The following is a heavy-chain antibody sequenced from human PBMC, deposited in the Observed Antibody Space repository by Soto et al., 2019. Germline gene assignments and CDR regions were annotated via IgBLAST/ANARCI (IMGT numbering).Heavy chain of an antibody. V-gene: IGHV4-39*01. CDR3: ARPRGGYLGAFDI. J-gene: IGHJ3*02. Sequence: PSETLSLTCTVSGDSIRSSSHYWAWNRQPPGKGLEWVGSIYYSGTTYYNPSLKSRVTISVDTSKNQFSLKLSSVTAADTAVYYCARPRGGYLGAFDIWGQGTMVTVSS. CDR1: GDSIRSSSHY. CDR2: IYYSGTT. D-gene: IGHD3-16*01.